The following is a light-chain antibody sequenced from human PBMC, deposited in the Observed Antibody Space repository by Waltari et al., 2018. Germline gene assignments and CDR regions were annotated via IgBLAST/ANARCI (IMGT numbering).Light chain of an antibody. J-gene: IGKJ2*03. CDR1: QSLVYSDGNIY. V-gene: IGKV2-30*01. CDR2: KVS. Sequence: DAVMTQSPLSLPVTLGQPASIHCRSSQSLVYSDGNIYLNWFQQRSGQSPRHLIYKVSRRDSGVPDRFSGSGSGTDFTLRISRVEAEDVGLYFCMQGTNWPQSFGQGTKLEIK. CDR3: MQGTNWPQS.